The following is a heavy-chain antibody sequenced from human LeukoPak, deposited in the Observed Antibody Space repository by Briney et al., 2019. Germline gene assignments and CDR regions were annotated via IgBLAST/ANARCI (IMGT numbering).Heavy chain of an antibody. CDR2: IYHSGST. Sequence: PSETLSLTCAVSGYSISSGYYWGWIRQPPGKGLEWIGSIYHSGSTYYNPSLKSRVTISVDTSKNQFSLKLSSVTAADTAVYYCAREEARHPYYYDSSGIDYWGQGTLVTVSS. V-gene: IGHV4-38-2*02. D-gene: IGHD3-22*01. J-gene: IGHJ4*02. CDR1: GYSISSGYY. CDR3: AREEARHPYYYDSSGIDY.